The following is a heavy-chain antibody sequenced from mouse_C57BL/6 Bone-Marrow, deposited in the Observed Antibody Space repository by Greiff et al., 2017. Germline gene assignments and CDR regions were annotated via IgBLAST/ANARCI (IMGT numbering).Heavy chain of an antibody. J-gene: IGHJ4*01. V-gene: IGHV5-16*01. CDR3: ARALSYAMDY. D-gene: IGHD1-1*02. CDR2: IDYDGSST. CDR1: GFTFSDYY. Sequence: EVQLVESEGGLVQPGSSMKLSCTASGFTFSDYYMAWVRQVPEKGLEWVANIDYDGSSTYYLDSLKSRFIISRDNAKTILYLQMSSLKSEDTATYYCARALSYAMDYWGQGTSVTVSS.